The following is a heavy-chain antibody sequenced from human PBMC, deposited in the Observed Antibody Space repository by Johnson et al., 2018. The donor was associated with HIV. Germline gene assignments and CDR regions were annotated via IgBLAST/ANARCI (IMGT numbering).Heavy chain of an antibody. CDR2: IRYDGSNK. D-gene: IGHD2-15*01. J-gene: IGHJ3*02. Sequence: QVQLVESGGGLVQPGGSLRLSCVASGFTFSSYGMHWVRKAPGKGLEWVAFIRYDGSNKYYADSVKGRFTISRDNSKNTLYLQMNSLRAEDTAVYYCAKWTRESGSGLFDIWGQGTMVTVSS. V-gene: IGHV3-30*02. CDR3: AKWTRESGSGLFDI. CDR1: GFTFSSYG.